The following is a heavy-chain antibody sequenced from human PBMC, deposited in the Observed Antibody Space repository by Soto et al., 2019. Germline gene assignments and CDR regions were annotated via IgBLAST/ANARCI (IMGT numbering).Heavy chain of an antibody. D-gene: IGHD1-26*01. V-gene: IGHV4-34*01. Sequence: SETLSLTCAVYGGSFSGYYWSWIRQPPGKGLEWIGEINHSGSTNYNPSLKSRVTISVDTSKNQFSLKLSSVTAADTAVYYCARAKKSGSSNWFDIWGQGTLGIFSS. J-gene: IGHJ5*02. CDR3: ARAKKSGSSNWFDI. CDR2: INHSGST. CDR1: GGSFSGYY.